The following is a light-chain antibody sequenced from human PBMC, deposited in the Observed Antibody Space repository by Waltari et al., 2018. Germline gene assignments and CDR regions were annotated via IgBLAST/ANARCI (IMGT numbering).Light chain of an antibody. V-gene: IGLV6-57*02. J-gene: IGLJ3*02. CDR3: QSYDTTTHWV. CDR1: SGSIASNF. CDR2: EDN. Sequence: NFMLTQPHSVSESPGKTVIISCTSSSGSIASNFVQRYQQRPGSAPTTVIFEDNERPSGVPDRFSGSIDSSSNSASLTISGLRTEDEADYYCQSYDTTTHWVFGGGTKLTVL.